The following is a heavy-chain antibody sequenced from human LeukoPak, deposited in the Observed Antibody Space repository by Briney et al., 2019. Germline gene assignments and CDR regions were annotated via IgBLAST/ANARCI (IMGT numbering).Heavy chain of an antibody. D-gene: IGHD6-13*01. V-gene: IGHV3-23*01. J-gene: IGHJ4*02. CDR1: RYRIRRVA. Sequence: GGSLRLSCVASRYRIRRVAMSWIRQAPGQGLEWVSAISGSGGSTYYADSVKGRFTISRDNSKNTLYLQMNSLRAEDTAVYYCTKGLGDRYISSCDFSEDWGQGTLVTVSS. CDR2: ISGSGGST. CDR3: TKGLGDRYISSCDFSED.